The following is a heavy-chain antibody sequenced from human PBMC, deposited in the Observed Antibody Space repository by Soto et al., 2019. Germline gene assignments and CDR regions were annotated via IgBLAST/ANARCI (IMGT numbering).Heavy chain of an antibody. CDR3: ARGPPRNWFDP. CDR1: GYTFTTYT. J-gene: IGHJ5*02. CDR2: INAGNGDT. Sequence: GSVKVSCKASGYTFTTYTMHWVRQAPGQRLEWMGWINAGNGDTKYSQKFQGRVTITRDTSASTAYMELSSLRSEDTAIYYCARGPPRNWFDPWGQGTLVTVSS. V-gene: IGHV1-3*01.